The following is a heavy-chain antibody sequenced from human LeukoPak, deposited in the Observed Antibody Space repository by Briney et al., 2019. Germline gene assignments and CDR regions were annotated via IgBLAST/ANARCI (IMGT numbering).Heavy chain of an antibody. V-gene: IGHV3-21*01. Sequence: GRSLRLSCAASGFTFSSYSMNWVRQAPGKGLEWVSSISSSSSYIYYADSVKGRFTISRDNAKNSLYLQMNSLRAEDAAVYYCARVTITMVRGVPFGAFDIWGQGTMVTVSS. D-gene: IGHD3-10*01. CDR1: GFTFSSYS. CDR2: ISSSSSYI. CDR3: ARVTITMVRGVPFGAFDI. J-gene: IGHJ3*02.